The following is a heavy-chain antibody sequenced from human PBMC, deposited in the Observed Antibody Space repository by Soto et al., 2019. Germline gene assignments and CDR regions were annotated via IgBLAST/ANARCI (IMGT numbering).Heavy chain of an antibody. J-gene: IGHJ6*02. Sequence: QVQLVQSGAEVKKPGSSVKVSCKASGGTFSSYAISWVRQAPGQGLEWMGGIIPIFGTANYAQKFQGRVTITAEESTSTAYMELSSLIAEDTAVYYCARPVERYSGYNYYYGMDVWGQGTTVTVSS. D-gene: IGHD5-12*01. CDR3: ARPVERYSGYNYYYGMDV. V-gene: IGHV1-69*01. CDR2: IIPIFGTA. CDR1: GGTFSSYA.